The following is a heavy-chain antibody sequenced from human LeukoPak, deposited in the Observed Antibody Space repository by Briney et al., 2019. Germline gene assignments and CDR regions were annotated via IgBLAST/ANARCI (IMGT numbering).Heavy chain of an antibody. CDR1: GFTFSSYS. Sequence: GGSLRLSCAASGFTFSSYSMNWVRQAPGKGLEWVSYISSSSSTIYYADSVKVRFTISRDNAKNSLYLQMNSLRAEDTAVYYCARERWFGELFQYYFDYWGQGTLVTVSS. J-gene: IGHJ4*02. CDR2: ISSSSSTI. CDR3: ARERWFGELFQYYFDY. V-gene: IGHV3-48*01. D-gene: IGHD3-10*01.